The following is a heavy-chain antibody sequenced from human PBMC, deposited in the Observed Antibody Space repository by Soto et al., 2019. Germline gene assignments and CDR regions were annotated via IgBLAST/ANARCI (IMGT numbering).Heavy chain of an antibody. V-gene: IGHV3-30-3*01. CDR3: AKAIENYSTGYYKPFYYFGVDV. J-gene: IGHJ6*02. CDR2: ISYDGSNK. D-gene: IGHD3-22*01. CDR1: GFTFSIYA. Sequence: QPGGSLRLSCAASGFTFSIYAMQWVRHAPGKGLEWVAVISYDGSNKYYADSVKGRFTISRDNSKNTLYLQMNSLRAEDTAVYYCAKAIENYSTGYYKPFYYFGVDVWGQGTTVTVSS.